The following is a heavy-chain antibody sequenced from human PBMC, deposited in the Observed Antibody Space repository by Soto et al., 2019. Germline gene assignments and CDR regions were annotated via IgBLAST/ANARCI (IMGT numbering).Heavy chain of an antibody. J-gene: IGHJ5*02. Sequence: EVQLEQSGAEMKKPGDSLRISCTGSGYSFTTYRITWVRQMPGKGLQWMGNIDPRDSYTNYSPSFQGHVTISTDRSSNTAYRQWSSLEASDTGIYYCAREKSDLERFNWCDPWGQGTLVTVSS. CDR3: AREKSDLERFNWCDP. V-gene: IGHV5-10-1*03. CDR2: IDPRDSYT. CDR1: GYSFTTYR. D-gene: IGHD1-1*01.